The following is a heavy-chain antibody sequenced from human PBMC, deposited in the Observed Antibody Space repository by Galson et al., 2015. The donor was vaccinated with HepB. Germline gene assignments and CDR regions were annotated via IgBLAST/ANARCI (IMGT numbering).Heavy chain of an antibody. D-gene: IGHD3-10*01. Sequence: LRLSGAASGFTFSPYAMHWVRQAPGEGLEWGGLISYDGSHQYYGDSGTGRFTISRDNSKNTLYLQMNALRATDTDVYYCARDSGWDFDLWGRGTLVTVSS. CDR1: GFTFSPYA. CDR3: ARDSGWDFDL. V-gene: IGHV3-30*03. J-gene: IGHJ2*01. CDR2: ISYDGSHQ.